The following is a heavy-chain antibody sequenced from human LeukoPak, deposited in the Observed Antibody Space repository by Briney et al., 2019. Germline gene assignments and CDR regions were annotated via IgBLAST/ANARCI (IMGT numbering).Heavy chain of an antibody. CDR3: AREELEDYYYYYYYMDV. CDR2: IYTSGST. CDR1: GGSISSYY. V-gene: IGHV4-4*07. J-gene: IGHJ6*03. Sequence: SETLSLTCTVSGGSISSYYWSWIRQPAGKGLEWIGRIYTSGSTNYNLSLKSRVTMSVDTSKNQFSLKLSSVTAADTAVYYCAREELEDYYYYYYYMDVWGKGTTVTVSS. D-gene: IGHD3-3*01.